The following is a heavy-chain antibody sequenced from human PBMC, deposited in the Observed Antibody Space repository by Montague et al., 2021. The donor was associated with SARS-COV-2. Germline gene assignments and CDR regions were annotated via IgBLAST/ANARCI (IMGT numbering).Heavy chain of an antibody. V-gene: IGHV1-2*04. Sequence: SVKVSCKASGYTFTGYYIHWVRQAPGQGLEWMGWINPNSGGTNYAQKFQGWVTMTSDTSISTAYMELSRPRSDDTAVYYCATSLCGLDGGADCYFDAFDIWGQGTMVTVSS. CDR2: INPNSGGT. J-gene: IGHJ3*02. CDR3: ATSLCGLDGGADCYFDAFDI. D-gene: IGHD2-21*02. CDR1: GYTFTGYY.